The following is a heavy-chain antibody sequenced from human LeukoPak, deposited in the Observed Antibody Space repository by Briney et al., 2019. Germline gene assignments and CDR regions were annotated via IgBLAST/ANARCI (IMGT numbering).Heavy chain of an antibody. V-gene: IGHV4-39*01. D-gene: IGHD4-23*01. CDR2: IYYSGST. Sequence: KPSETLPLTCTVSGGSISSSSYYWGWIRQPPGKGLEWIGSIYYSGSTYYNPSLKSRVTISVDTSKNQFSLKLSSVTAADTAVYYCARVVDFYGGNGVARDYWGQGTLVTVSS. J-gene: IGHJ4*02. CDR3: ARVVDFYGGNGVARDY. CDR1: GGSISSSSYY.